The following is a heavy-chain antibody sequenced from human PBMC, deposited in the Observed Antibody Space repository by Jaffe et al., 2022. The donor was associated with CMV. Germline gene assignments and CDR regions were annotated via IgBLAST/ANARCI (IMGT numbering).Heavy chain of an antibody. D-gene: IGHD1-20*01. J-gene: IGHJ6*02. CDR1: GGSISTYY. CDR3: ARTMTGMNYYYFAMDV. Sequence: QVQLQESGPGLVKPSETLSLTCTVSGGSISTYYWSWIRQPAGKGLEWIGRIYSSGSTNYNPSLKSRVTMSVDTSKNQFSLKLSSVTAADTAVYYCARTMTGMNYYYFAMDVWGLGTTVTVSS. V-gene: IGHV4-4*07. CDR2: IYSSGST.